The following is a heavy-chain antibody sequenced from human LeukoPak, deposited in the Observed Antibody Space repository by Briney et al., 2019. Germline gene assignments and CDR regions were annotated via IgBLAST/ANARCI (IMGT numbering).Heavy chain of an antibody. CDR1: GYTFTSYG. D-gene: IGHD3-3*01. CDR2: ISAYNGNT. J-gene: IGHJ4*02. V-gene: IGHV1-18*04. Sequence: ASVKVSCKASGYTFTSYGISWVRQAPGQGLEWMGWISAYNGNTNYAQKFQDRVTMTTDTSTSTAYMELRSLRSDDTAVYYCARGGTRKYYDFWSGPNDWGQGTLVTASS. CDR3: ARGGTRKYYDFWSGPND.